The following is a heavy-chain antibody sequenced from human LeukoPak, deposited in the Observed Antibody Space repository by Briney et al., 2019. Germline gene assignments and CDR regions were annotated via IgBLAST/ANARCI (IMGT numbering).Heavy chain of an antibody. D-gene: IGHD2-15*01. V-gene: IGHV3-48*03. Sequence: GGSLRLSCEAPEFTFSRYEMIWVRQAPGKGLEGVSYISSSGSTIYYADSVKGRFTISRDNSKNTLYLQMNSLRPEDTAVYYCAKDWRRIVVVGPITRHGNYMDVWGKGTTVTISS. CDR2: ISSSGSTI. CDR1: EFTFSRYE. CDR3: AKDWRRIVVVGPITRHGNYMDV. J-gene: IGHJ6*03.